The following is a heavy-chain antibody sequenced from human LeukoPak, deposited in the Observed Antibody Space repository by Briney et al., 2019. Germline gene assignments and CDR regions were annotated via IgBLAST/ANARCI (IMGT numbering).Heavy chain of an antibody. D-gene: IGHD1-7*01. J-gene: IGHJ6*03. CDR2: INDSGRT. CDR3: ARRWNYGRNYYIDV. CDR1: GGAFSNYY. Sequence: SGNPSLPFPVYGGAFSNYYWGWVRQPPGKGLGGVGEINDSGRTNYNPSLMSRVTVSVDTSKKQFSLRLTSVTATDTAVYYCARRWNYGRNYYIDVWGKGATVSVSS. V-gene: IGHV4-34*01.